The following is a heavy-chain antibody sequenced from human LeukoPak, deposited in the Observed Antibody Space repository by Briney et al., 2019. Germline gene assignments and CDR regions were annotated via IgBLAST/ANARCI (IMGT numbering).Heavy chain of an antibody. V-gene: IGHV4-59*01. D-gene: IGHD3-16*01. J-gene: IGHJ4*02. CDR1: GGSTSSYY. CDR3: ARGWGYFDY. Sequence: SETLSLTCTVSGGSTSSYYFSWIRQPPGKGLEWIGYIYYSGSTNYNPSLKSRVTISVDTSKNQFSLKLSSVTAADTAVYYCARGWGYFDYWGQGTLVTVSS. CDR2: IYYSGST.